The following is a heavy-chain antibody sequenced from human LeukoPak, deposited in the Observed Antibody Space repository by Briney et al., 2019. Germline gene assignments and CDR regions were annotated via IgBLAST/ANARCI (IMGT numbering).Heavy chain of an antibody. CDR2: IIPILGIA. CDR3: ARTYYDYVWGSYRDKSLDY. CDR1: GGTFSSYA. J-gene: IGHJ4*02. D-gene: IGHD3-16*02. Sequence: ASVEVSCKASGGTFSSYAISWVRQAPGQGLEWMGRIIPILGIANYAQKFQGRVTITADKSTSTAYMELSSLRSEDTAVYYCARTYYDYVWGSYRDKSLDYWGQGTLVTASS. V-gene: IGHV1-69*04.